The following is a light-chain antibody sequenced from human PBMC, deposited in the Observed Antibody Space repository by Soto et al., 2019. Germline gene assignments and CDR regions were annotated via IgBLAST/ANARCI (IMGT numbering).Light chain of an antibody. J-gene: IGLJ3*02. CDR3: CSYAGTDTLWV. V-gene: IGLV2-11*01. CDR1: SSDVGGYNY. CDR2: DVT. Sequence: QSVLTQPRSVSGSPGQSVTISCTGTSSDVGGYNYVSWYQQYPGNAPKLIIYDVTKRPSGVPDRFSGSKSGNTASLTISGLQAEDEADYYCCSYAGTDTLWVFGGGTKLTVL.